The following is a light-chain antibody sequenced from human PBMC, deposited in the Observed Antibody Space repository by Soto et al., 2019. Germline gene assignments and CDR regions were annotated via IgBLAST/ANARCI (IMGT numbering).Light chain of an antibody. J-gene: IGKJ5*01. Sequence: EIVLTQSPGTLSLSPGERATLSCRASQSVSSSFLAWYQQRPGQAPRLLIYAASNTAPGIPDRFSGSGSGTDFTLTINRLDPEDFAVYYCQQYGGSPTTFGQGTRLEIK. V-gene: IGKV3-20*01. CDR3: QQYGGSPTT. CDR1: QSVSSSF. CDR2: AAS.